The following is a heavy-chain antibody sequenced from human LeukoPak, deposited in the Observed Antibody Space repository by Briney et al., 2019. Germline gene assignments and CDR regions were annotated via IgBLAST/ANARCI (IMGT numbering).Heavy chain of an antibody. D-gene: IGHD2-15*01. CDR1: GGTFSSYA. Sequence: ASVKVSCKASGGTFSSYAISWVRQAPGQGLEWMGGIIPIFGTANYAQKFQGRVTITADESTSTAYMELSSLRSEDTAVYYCARVHVARYYYYGMDVWGQGTTVTVSS. V-gene: IGHV1-69*13. CDR3: ARVHVARYYYYGMDV. J-gene: IGHJ6*02. CDR2: IIPIFGTA.